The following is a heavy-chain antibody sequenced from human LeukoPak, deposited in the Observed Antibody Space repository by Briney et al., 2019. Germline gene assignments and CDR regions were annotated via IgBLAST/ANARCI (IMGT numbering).Heavy chain of an antibody. CDR2: INHSGST. V-gene: IGHV4-34*01. CDR3: ARPRYGSGSLDS. D-gene: IGHD3-10*01. J-gene: IGHJ4*02. Sequence: SETLSLTCAVYGESFSGHYWTWIRQPPGRGLDWIGEINHSGSTTSNPSLNTRVTISVDTSKNQFSLKLTSVTAADTAVYYCARPRYGSGSLDSWGQGTLVTVSS. CDR1: GESFSGHY.